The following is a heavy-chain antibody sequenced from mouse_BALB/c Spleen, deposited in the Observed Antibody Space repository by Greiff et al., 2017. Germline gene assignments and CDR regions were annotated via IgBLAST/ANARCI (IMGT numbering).Heavy chain of an antibody. Sequence: VQLQQSGAELVKPGASVKLSCTASGFNIKDTYMHWVKQRPEQGLEWIGRIDPANGNTKYDPKFQGKATITADTSSNTAYLQLSSLTSEDTAVYYCVTPFAYWGQGTLVTVSA. CDR2: IDPANGNT. CDR3: VTPFAY. CDR1: GFNIKDTY. V-gene: IGHV14-3*02. J-gene: IGHJ3*01.